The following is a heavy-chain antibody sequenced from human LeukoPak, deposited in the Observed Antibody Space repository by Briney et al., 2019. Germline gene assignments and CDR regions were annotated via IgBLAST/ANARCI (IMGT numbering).Heavy chain of an antibody. CDR1: GGSIGSSSYY. V-gene: IGHV4-39*07. CDR3: ARGWVTMIFDY. J-gene: IGHJ4*02. Sequence: SETLSLTCTISGGSIGSSSYYWSWIRQPPGKGLEWIGEINHSGSTNYNPSLKSRVTISVDTSKNQFSLKLSSVTAADTAVYYCARGWVTMIFDYWGQGTLVTVSS. CDR2: INHSGST. D-gene: IGHD3-22*01.